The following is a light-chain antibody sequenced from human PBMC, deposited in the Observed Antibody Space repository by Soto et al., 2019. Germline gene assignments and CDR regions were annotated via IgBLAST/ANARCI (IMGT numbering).Light chain of an antibody. CDR3: QQYYNWPRT. Sequence: EIVMTQSPGTLSLSQGDTATLSCRASQSLGSDLAWYQQKPGQAPRLLIFAASARPTGIPARISGSGSGTEFTLTISSLRSEDFAVYFCQQYYNWPRTFGQGTKVDIK. V-gene: IGKV3-15*01. CDR1: QSLGSD. CDR2: AAS. J-gene: IGKJ1*01.